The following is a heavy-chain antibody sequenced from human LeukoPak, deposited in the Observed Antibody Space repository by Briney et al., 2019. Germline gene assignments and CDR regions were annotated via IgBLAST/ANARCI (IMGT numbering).Heavy chain of an antibody. D-gene: IGHD1-26*01. CDR1: RFTFSSYA. Sequence: GGSLRLSCAASRFTFSSYAMSWVRQAPGKGLEWVSSISGSGGSTYYADSVKGRFTISRDNSKNTLYLQMDSLRAEDTAIYYCTTDHVGATVEFDSWGQGTLVTVSS. V-gene: IGHV3-23*01. CDR2: ISGSGGST. CDR3: TTDHVGATVEFDS. J-gene: IGHJ4*02.